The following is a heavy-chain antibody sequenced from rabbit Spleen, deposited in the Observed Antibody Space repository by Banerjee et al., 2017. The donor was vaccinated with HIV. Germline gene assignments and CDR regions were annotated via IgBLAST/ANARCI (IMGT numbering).Heavy chain of an antibody. D-gene: IGHD2-1*01. Sequence: QLEESGGGLVKPEGSLTLTCKASGFDFSDYYMIWVRQAPGRGLEWIGIIYTDKGLTDYASWVNGRFTISSHNAQNTLYLQLNSLTAADTATYFCVRDRANIGGDYGPFYFDLWGQGTLVTV. CDR2: IYTDKGLT. J-gene: IGHJ4*01. V-gene: IGHV1S7*01. CDR3: VRDRANIGGDYGPFYFDL. CDR1: GFDFSDYY.